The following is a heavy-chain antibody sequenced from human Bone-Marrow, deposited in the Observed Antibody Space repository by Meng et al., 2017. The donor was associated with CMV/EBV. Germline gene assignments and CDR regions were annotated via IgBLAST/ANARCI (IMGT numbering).Heavy chain of an antibody. V-gene: IGHV3-30*04. CDR3: AREGAYCSSTSCYRGYCSGGSCYGDY. Sequence: SLMISCAASGFTFSSYAMHWVRQAPGKGLEWVAAISYDGSNKYYANSVKGRFTISRDNSKNTLYLQMNSLRAEDTAVYYCAREGAYCSSTSCYRGYCSGGSCYGDYWGQGTLVTVSS. CDR2: ISYDGSNK. J-gene: IGHJ4*02. CDR1: GFTFSSYA. D-gene: IGHD2-15*01.